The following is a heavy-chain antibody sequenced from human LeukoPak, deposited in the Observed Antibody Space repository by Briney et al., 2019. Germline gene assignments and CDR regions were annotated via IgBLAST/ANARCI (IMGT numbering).Heavy chain of an antibody. CDR3: ARYAGTFHFDY. CDR2: IYHSGGNT. D-gene: IGHD3-10*01. CDR1: DYSISSGYY. J-gene: IGHJ4*02. Sequence: SETLSLTCVVSDYSISSGYYWGWIRQPPGKGLEWIGSIYHSGGNTYYNPSRKSRVTISVDPPKHQFSLKVSCVPAAHPAVYQCARYAGTFHFDYWGQGTLVTVSS. V-gene: IGHV4-38-2*01.